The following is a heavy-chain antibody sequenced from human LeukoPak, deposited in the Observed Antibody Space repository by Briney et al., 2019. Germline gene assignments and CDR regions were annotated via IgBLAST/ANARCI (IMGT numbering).Heavy chain of an antibody. D-gene: IGHD1-7*01. V-gene: IGHV4-39*01. J-gene: IGHJ3*02. Sequence: SETLSLTCTVSGGSISSSSYYWDWIRQPPGERLEWIESIYYSGGTYYNPSLKSRVTISLDTSKNQFSLKLSSVTAADTAVYYCARLRTTHDAFDIWGQGTMVTVSS. CDR3: ARLRTTHDAFDI. CDR1: GGSISSSSYY. CDR2: IYYSGGT.